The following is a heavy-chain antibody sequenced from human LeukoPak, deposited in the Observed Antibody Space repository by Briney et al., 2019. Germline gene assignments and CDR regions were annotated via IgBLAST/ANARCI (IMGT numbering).Heavy chain of an antibody. CDR1: GGSFSGYY. V-gene: IGHV4-34*01. J-gene: IGHJ4*02. D-gene: IGHD3-22*01. CDR3: ARGRNSVYSFNVVAPYYFDY. CDR2: INHSGST. Sequence: PSETLSLTCAVYGGSFSGYYWSWIRQPPGKGLEWIGEINHSGSTNYNPSLKGRVTISVDTSKNQFSLKLSSVTAADTAVYYCARGRNSVYSFNVVAPYYFDYWGQGTLVTVSS.